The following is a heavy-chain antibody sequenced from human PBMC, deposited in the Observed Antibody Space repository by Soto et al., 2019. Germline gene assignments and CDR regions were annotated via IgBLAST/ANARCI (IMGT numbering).Heavy chain of an antibody. V-gene: IGHV4-61*01. CDR3: AREAYYDRIGDYYYYGMDV. J-gene: IGHJ6*02. D-gene: IGHD3-22*01. CDR2: IYYSGST. Sequence: SETLSLTCTVSGGSVSSGSYYWSWIRQPPGKGLEWIGYIYYSGSTNYNPSLKSRVTISVDTSKNQFSLKLSSVTAADTAVYYCAREAYYDRIGDYYYYGMDVWGQGTTVTVSS. CDR1: GGSVSSGSYY.